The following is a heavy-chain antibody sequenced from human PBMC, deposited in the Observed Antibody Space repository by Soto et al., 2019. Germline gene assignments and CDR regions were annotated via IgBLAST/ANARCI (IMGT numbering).Heavy chain of an antibody. CDR2: ISRSSTYI. Sequence: EVQLVESGGGLVKPGGSLRLSCTVSGCTFSSYRMTWFRQAPGKGLEWVSAISRSSTYIYYADSVRGRFTISRDHTENPLYLQMNRLRDEATPVYYCARRLVISTSEVSPYSGMDGWGPGTTVTVSS. CDR3: ARRLVISTSEVSPYSGMDG. CDR1: GCTFSSYR. D-gene: IGHD3-9*01. J-gene: IGHJ6*02. V-gene: IGHV3-21*01.